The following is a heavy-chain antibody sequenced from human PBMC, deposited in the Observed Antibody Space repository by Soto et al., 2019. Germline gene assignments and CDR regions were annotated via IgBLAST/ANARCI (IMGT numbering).Heavy chain of an antibody. V-gene: IGHV1-3*01. D-gene: IGHD7-27*01. Sequence: ASVKVSFKASGYTFSSYAMHWVRQAPGQRLEWMGWINAGYGNTKSSQKFQDGVTISRDTSASTAYMELTSLRSEDTAVYYCARDTGDGTFDFWGQGTLVTVSS. CDR2: INAGYGNT. CDR3: ARDTGDGTFDF. J-gene: IGHJ4*02. CDR1: GYTFSSYA.